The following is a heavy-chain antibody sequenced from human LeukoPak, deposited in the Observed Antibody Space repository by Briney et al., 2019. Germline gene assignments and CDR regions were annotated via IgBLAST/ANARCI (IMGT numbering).Heavy chain of an antibody. CDR1: GFTFSDYY. D-gene: IGHD6-19*01. J-gene: IGHJ4*02. CDR3: AREYSSGWYTFDY. V-gene: IGHV3-11*01. CDR2: ISSSGSTI. Sequence: GGSLRLSCAASGFTFSDYYMSWIRLAPGKGLEWVSYISSSGSTIYYADSVKGRFTISRDNAKNSLYLQMNSLRAEDTAVYYCAREYSSGWYTFDYWGQGTLVTVSS.